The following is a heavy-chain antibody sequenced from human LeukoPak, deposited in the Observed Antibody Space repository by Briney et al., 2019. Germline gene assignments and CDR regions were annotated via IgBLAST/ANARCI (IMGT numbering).Heavy chain of an antibody. CDR1: GFTVRNNY. CDR3: TRSLPPRCSGGSCSDFDY. D-gene: IGHD2-15*01. CDR2: IRSKAYGGTT. V-gene: IGHV3-49*02. J-gene: IGHJ4*02. Sequence: GGSLRLSCAASGFTVRNNYMSWVRQAPGKGLEWVGFIRSKAYGGTTEYAASVKGRFTISRDDSKSIAYLQMNSLKTEDTAVYYCTRSLPPRCSGGSCSDFDYWGQGTLVTVSS.